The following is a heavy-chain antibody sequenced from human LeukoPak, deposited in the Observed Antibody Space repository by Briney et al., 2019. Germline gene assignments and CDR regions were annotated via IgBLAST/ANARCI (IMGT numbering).Heavy chain of an antibody. CDR3: ARWVTTVAANDAFDI. V-gene: IGHV4-59*01. J-gene: IGHJ3*02. CDR1: GGSFSGYY. Sequence: PSETLSLTCAVYGGSFSGYYWSWIRQPPGKGLEWIGYIYYSGSTNYNPSLKSRVTISVDTSKNQFSLKLSSVTAADTAVYYCARWVTTVAANDAFDIWGQGTMVTVSS. CDR2: IYYSGST. D-gene: IGHD4-23*01.